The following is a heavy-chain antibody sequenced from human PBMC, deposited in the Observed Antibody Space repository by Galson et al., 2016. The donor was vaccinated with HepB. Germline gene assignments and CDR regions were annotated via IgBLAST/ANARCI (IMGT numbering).Heavy chain of an antibody. CDR3: AKGRPDYYGSGSYAPLDY. Sequence: SLRLSCAASGFTFDDYTMHWVRQAPGKGLEWVSLISWDGRSPDYADSVKGRFTISKDNSKNTLSLQMNSLRAEDTAVYYCAKGRPDYYGSGSYAPLDYWGQGTLVTVSS. V-gene: IGHV3-43*01. CDR1: GFTFDDYT. CDR2: ISWDGRSP. J-gene: IGHJ4*02. D-gene: IGHD3-10*01.